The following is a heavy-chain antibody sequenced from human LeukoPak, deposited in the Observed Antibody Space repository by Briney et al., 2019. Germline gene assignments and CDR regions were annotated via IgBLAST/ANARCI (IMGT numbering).Heavy chain of an antibody. CDR2: IIPIFGTA. CDR1: GGTFNSYA. Sequence: ASVKVSCTASGGTFNSYAISWVRQAPGQGLEWMGGIIPIFGTANYAQKFQGRVTITADESTSTAYMELSSLRSEDTAVYYCARENYGENYYYYYGMDVWGQGTTVTVSS. D-gene: IGHD4-17*01. CDR3: ARENYGENYYYYYGMDV. J-gene: IGHJ6*02. V-gene: IGHV1-69*13.